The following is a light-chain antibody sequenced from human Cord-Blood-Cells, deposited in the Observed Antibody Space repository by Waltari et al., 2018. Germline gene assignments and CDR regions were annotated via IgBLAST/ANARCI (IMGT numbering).Light chain of an antibody. V-gene: IGKV1-5*03. J-gene: IGKJ2*01. Sequence: DIQMTQSPSTLSASVGDRVTITCRASQRISSWLAWYQQKPGKAPKLLIYKACSLESGVPARFSGSGSGTEFTLTISSLQPDDFATYYCQQYNSYSPYTFGQGTKLEIK. CDR1: QRISSW. CDR3: QQYNSYSPYT. CDR2: KAC.